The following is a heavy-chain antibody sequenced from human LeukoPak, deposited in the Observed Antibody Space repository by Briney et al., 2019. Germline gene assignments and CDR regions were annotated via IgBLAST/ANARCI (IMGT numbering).Heavy chain of an antibody. Sequence: GGSLRLSCAASGLTVSSKYMSWVRQAPGEGLECVSAIYSGGSTYYADSVKGRFTISRDNSKNTVSLQMNRLRSEHTPVYYCPRESSGWLQLFAYWGQGDLWTVSS. V-gene: IGHV3-66*01. CDR2: IYSGGST. D-gene: IGHD5-24*01. CDR1: GLTVSSKY. J-gene: IGHJ4*02. CDR3: PRESSGWLQLFAY.